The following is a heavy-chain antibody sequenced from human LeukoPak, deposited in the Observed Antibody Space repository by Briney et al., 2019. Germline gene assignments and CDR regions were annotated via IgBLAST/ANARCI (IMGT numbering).Heavy chain of an antibody. V-gene: IGHV1-24*01. D-gene: IGHD3-10*01. CDR2: FDPEDGET. CDR3: AKRGSGENYFDY. J-gene: IGHJ4*02. Sequence: ASVKASCKVSGYTLTELSMHWVRQAPGKGLEWMGGFDPEDGETIYAQKFQGRVTMTEDTSTDTAYMELSSLRSEDTAVYYCAKRGSGENYFDYWGQGTLVTVSS. CDR1: GYTLTELS.